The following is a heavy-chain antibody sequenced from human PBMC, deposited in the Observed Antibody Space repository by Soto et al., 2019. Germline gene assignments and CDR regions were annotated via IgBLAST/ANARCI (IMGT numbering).Heavy chain of an antibody. CDR2: ISGSGGST. CDR1: GFTFSSYA. V-gene: IGHV3-23*01. D-gene: IGHD6-19*01. CDR3: AKGYSSGWRHNWFDP. Sequence: GGSLRLSCAASGFTFSSYAMSWVRQAPGKGLEWVSAISGSGGSTYYADSVKGRFTISRDNSKNTLYLQMNSLRAEDTAVYYCAKGYSSGWRHNWFDPWGQGTLVTVYS. J-gene: IGHJ5*02.